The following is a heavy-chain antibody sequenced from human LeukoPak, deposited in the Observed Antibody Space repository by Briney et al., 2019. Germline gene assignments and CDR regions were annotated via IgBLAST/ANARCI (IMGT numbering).Heavy chain of an antibody. CDR2: IKSKTDGGTT. J-gene: IGHJ3*02. V-gene: IGHV3-15*01. CDR1: GFTFSNAW. Sequence: PGGSLRLSCAASGFTFSNAWMSWVRQAPGKGVEWVGRIKSKTDGGTTEYAAPVKGRFTISRDDSKTTLYLQMTSLKTEDTAVYYCTTGPPPHIVVVTAILSEDSDAFDIWGQGTMVTVSS. CDR3: TTGPPPHIVVVTAILSEDSDAFDI. D-gene: IGHD2-21*02.